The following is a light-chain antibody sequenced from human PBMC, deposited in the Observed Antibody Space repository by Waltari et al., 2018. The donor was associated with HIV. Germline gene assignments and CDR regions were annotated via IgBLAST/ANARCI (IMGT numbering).Light chain of an antibody. CDR2: EVN. CDR1: SSDVGSYNL. CDR3: CSYAGSRTLWV. Sequence: QSALTQPASVSGSPGQSITISCTGTSSDVGSYNLVSWYQQHPGKAPKLMIYEVNKRPPGVSIRFSGSKSGITASLTISGLQAEDEADYYCCSYAGSRTLWVFGGGTKVTVL. V-gene: IGLV2-23*02. J-gene: IGLJ3*02.